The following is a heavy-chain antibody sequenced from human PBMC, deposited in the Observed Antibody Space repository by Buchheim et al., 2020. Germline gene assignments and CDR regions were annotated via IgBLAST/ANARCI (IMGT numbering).Heavy chain of an antibody. CDR2: INYSGST. V-gene: IGHV4-39*01. J-gene: IGHJ5*02. CDR3: ARVRAAAGSRIIWFDP. Sequence: QLQLQESGPGLVKPSETLSLTCTVSGGSISSSSYYWGWIRQPPGKGLEWIGNINYSGSTYYNPSLKSRVTISADTSKNQFSLKLSSVTAADTAVYYCARVRAAAGSRIIWFDPWGQGTL. CDR1: GGSISSSSYY. D-gene: IGHD6-13*01.